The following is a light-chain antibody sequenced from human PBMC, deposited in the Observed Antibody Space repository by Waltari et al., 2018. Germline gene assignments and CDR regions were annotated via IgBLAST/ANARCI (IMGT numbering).Light chain of an antibody. Sequence: ELKQPPSVSVSPGQTPRITCSEDALPKQYAYWYQQKPGQAPVLVIYKDSERPSGIPERFSGTSSGTTVTLTISGVQAEDEADYYCQSTDSSGSYVVIGGGTKLTVL. CDR3: QSTDSSGSYVV. J-gene: IGLJ2*01. CDR1: ALPKQY. CDR2: KDS. V-gene: IGLV3-25*03.